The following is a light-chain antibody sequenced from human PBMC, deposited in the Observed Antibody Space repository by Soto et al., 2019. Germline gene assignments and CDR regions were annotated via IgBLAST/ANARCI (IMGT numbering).Light chain of an antibody. CDR3: QQYDSWPRT. CDR1: QRISSN. CDR2: GAS. V-gene: IGKV3D-15*01. Sequence: EIVMTQSPDTLSVSPGERATLSCRASQRISSNLAWYQQKPGQAPRLLIYGASTRATGVPARFSGSGSGTQFTLTISTLQSEDFAVYYCQQYDSWPRTLGQGTKVDIK. J-gene: IGKJ1*01.